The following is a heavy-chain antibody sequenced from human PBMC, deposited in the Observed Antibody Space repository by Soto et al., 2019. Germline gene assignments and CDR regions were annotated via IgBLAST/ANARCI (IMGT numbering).Heavy chain of an antibody. Sequence: GGSLRLSCAASGFTFSSYAMHWVRQAPGTGLEWVAVISYEGSNKYYADSVKGRFTISRDNSKNTLYLQMNSLRTEDTAVYYCARVLGGMATVPFDYWGQGALVTVSS. CDR1: GFTFSSYA. J-gene: IGHJ4*02. D-gene: IGHD4-4*01. CDR3: ARVLGGMATVPFDY. V-gene: IGHV3-30-3*01. CDR2: ISYEGSNK.